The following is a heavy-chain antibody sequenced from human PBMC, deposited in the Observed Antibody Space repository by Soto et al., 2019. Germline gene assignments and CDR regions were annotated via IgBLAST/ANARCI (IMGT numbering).Heavy chain of an antibody. CDR3: ARAPIYKWGYYGMDV. D-gene: IGHD1-1*01. Sequence: GGSLRLACAASGFTVSSNYMSWVRQAPGKGLEWVSVIYSGGSTYYADSVKGRFTISRDNSKNTLYLQMNSLRAEDTAVYYCARAPIYKWGYYGMDVWGQGTTVTVSS. V-gene: IGHV3-53*01. CDR2: IYSGGST. J-gene: IGHJ6*02. CDR1: GFTVSSNY.